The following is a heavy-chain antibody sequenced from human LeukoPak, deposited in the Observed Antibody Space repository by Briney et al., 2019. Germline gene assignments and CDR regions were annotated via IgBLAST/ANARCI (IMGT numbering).Heavy chain of an antibody. V-gene: IGHV1-24*01. J-gene: IGHJ4*02. Sequence: ASVKVSCKVSGYALTDLSIHWVRQAPGKGLEWTGGFDPEDGETIYAQKFQGRVTMTEDTSTDTAYMQLSSLRSEDTAVYYCATDLRYFDWLRFWGQGTLVTVSS. CDR1: GYALTDLS. CDR3: ATDLRYFDWLRF. D-gene: IGHD3-9*01. CDR2: FDPEDGET.